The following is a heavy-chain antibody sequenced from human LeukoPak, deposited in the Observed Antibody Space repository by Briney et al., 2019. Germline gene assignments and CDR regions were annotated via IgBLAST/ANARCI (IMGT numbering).Heavy chain of an antibody. CDR2: ISYDGSNK. CDR3: AKGDSYGGYIGHDF. V-gene: IGHV3-30*18. Sequence: GGSLRLSYAASGFSFSSYGMHWVRQAPGKGLGWVAVISYDGSNKYYADSVKGRFTISRDNSKNTLYLQMNSLRAEDTAVYYCAKGDSYGGYIGHDFWGQGTLVTVSS. J-gene: IGHJ4*02. D-gene: IGHD5-12*01. CDR1: GFSFSSYG.